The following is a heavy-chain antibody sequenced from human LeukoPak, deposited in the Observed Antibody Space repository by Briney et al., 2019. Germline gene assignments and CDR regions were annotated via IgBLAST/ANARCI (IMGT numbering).Heavy chain of an antibody. J-gene: IGHJ4*02. D-gene: IGHD3-3*01. CDR1: GYSFTSYW. V-gene: IGHV5-51*01. CDR3: ARRGGGYDFWSGYYIFDY. CDR2: IYPGDSDT. Sequence: HGESLKISCKGSGYSFTSYWIGWVRQMPGKGLEWMGIIYPGDSDTRYSPSFQGQVTISADKSISTAYLQWSSLKASDTATYYCARRGGGYDFWSGYYIFDYWGQGTLVTVSS.